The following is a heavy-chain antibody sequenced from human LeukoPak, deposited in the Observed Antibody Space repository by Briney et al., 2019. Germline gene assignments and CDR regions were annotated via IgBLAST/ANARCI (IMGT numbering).Heavy chain of an antibody. CDR3: ARGPGDLRYYFDY. D-gene: IGHD4-17*01. Sequence: GGSLRLSCAASGFTFSSYGMPWVRQAPGKGLEWVAVIWYDGSNKYYADSVKGRFTISRDNSKNTLYPQMNSLRAEDTAVYYCARGPGDLRYYFDYWGQGTLVTVSS. J-gene: IGHJ4*02. CDR2: IWYDGSNK. CDR1: GFTFSSYG. V-gene: IGHV3-33*01.